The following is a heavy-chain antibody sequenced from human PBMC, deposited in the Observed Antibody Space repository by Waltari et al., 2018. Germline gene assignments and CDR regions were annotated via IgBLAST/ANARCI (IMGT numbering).Heavy chain of an antibody. J-gene: IGHJ2*01. D-gene: IGHD6-6*01. CDR3: ARKIGATSSAWYFDL. CDR1: GYSFSDYP. V-gene: IGHV7-4-1*02. CDR2: IKTDTGNP. Sequence: QVQLVQSGSELREPGASVKISCQASGYSFSDYPMNWVRQAPGQGLEWMGWIKTDTGNPTYAQGFTGRFVFSLDTSVSTAYLQISSLEAEDTAVYYCARKIGATSSAWYFDLWGRGSLVTVSS.